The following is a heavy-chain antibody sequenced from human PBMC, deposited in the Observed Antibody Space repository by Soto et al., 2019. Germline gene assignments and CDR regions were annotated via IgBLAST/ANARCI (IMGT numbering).Heavy chain of an antibody. CDR3: ATRGDYFWYAFDI. Sequence: GGSLRLSCAASGFTVSSNYMSWVRQAPGKGLEWVSVIYSGGSTYYADSVKGRFTISRHNSKNTLYLQMNSLRAEDTAVYYCATRGDYFWYAFDIWGQGTMVTVSS. CDR2: IYSGGST. D-gene: IGHD2-21*02. J-gene: IGHJ3*02. CDR1: GFTVSSNY. V-gene: IGHV3-53*04.